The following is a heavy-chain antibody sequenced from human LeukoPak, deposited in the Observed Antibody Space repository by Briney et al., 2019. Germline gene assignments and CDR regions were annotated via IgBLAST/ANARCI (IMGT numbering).Heavy chain of an antibody. V-gene: IGHV3-7*01. CDR1: GFTFSYYW. Sequence: GGSLRLSCAASGFTFSYYWMSWVRQAPGKGLEWVANIKGDGSEKYYVDSVKGRFTISRDNAKNSLYLQMNSLRAEDTAVYYCARDRAYNYLSDYWGQGTLVTVSS. D-gene: IGHD5-18*01. CDR3: ARDRAYNYLSDY. CDR2: IKGDGSEK. J-gene: IGHJ4*02.